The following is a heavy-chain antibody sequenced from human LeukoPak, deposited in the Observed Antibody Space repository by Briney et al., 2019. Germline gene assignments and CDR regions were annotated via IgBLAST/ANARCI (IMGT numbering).Heavy chain of an antibody. CDR1: GYTFTSYD. J-gene: IGHJ6*02. CDR3: ARSRYSSSWYWGTYYYYGMDV. V-gene: IGHV1-8*01. CDR2: MNPNSGNT. Sequence: ASVKVSCEASGYTFTSYDINWVRQATGQGLEWMGWMNPNSGNTGYAQKFQGRVTMTRNTSISTAYMELSSLRSEDTAVYYCARSRYSSSWYWGTYYYYGMDVWGQGTTVTVSS. D-gene: IGHD6-13*01.